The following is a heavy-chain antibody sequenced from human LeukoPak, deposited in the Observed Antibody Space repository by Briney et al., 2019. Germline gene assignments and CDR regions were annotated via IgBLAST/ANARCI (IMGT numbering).Heavy chain of an antibody. CDR1: GVSISSSSYY. CDR2: IYYSGST. V-gene: IGHV4-39*01. CDR3: ARGHSQNYYGSGSYRRYYFDY. Sequence: SETLSLTCTVSGVSISSSSYYWGWIRQPPGKGLEWIGNIYYSGSTYYNPSLKSRVTISVDTSKNQFSLKLSSVTAADTAVYYCARGHSQNYYGSGSYRRYYFDYWGQGTLVTVSS. J-gene: IGHJ4*02. D-gene: IGHD3-10*01.